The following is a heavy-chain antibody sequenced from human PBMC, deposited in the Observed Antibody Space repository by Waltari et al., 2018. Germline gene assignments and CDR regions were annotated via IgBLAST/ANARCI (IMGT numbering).Heavy chain of an antibody. CDR2: IIPIFGTA. CDR1: GGTFSSYA. J-gene: IGHJ6*02. Sequence: QVQLVQSGAEVKKPGSSVKVSCKASGGTFSSYAISWLRQAPGQGLEWMGRIIPIFGTANYAQKFQCRVTITSDKSTSTAYMELSSLRSEDTAVYYCAREVAAAGTDYYGMDVWGQGTTVTVSS. D-gene: IGHD6-13*01. CDR3: AREVAAAGTDYYGMDV. V-gene: IGHV1-69*08.